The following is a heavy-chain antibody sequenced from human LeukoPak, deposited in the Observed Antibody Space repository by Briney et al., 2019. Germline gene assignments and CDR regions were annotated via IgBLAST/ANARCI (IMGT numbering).Heavy chain of an antibody. Sequence: PGGSLRLSCAAPGFTLNGYWMHWVRQAPGKGLEWVAVISYDGSNKYYADSVKGRFTISRDNSKNTLYLQMNSLRAEDTAVYYCAKDRGYCSSTSCYWGWIGNWFDPWGQGTLVTVSS. D-gene: IGHD2-2*01. CDR1: GFTLNGYW. CDR2: ISYDGSNK. J-gene: IGHJ5*02. CDR3: AKDRGYCSSTSCYWGWIGNWFDP. V-gene: IGHV3-30*18.